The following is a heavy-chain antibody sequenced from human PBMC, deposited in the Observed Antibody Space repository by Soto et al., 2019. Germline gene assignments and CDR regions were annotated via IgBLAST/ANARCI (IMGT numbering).Heavy chain of an antibody. CDR2: INAGNGNT. J-gene: IGHJ4*02. V-gene: IGHV1-3*01. D-gene: IGHD3-10*01. CDR3: ARGIEANYYGSGRYYILPYYFDY. Sequence: ASVKVSCTASGYTLTIYAMHWVRQAPGQRLEWMGWINAGNGNTKYSQKFRGRVTITRDTAASTAYMELSSLRAEDTAVYYCARGIEANYYGSGRYYILPYYFDYWGQGTLVTVSS. CDR1: GYTLTIYA.